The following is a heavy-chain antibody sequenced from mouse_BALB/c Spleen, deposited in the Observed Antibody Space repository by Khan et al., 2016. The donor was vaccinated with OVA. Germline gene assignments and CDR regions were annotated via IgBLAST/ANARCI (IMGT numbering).Heavy chain of an antibody. J-gene: IGHJ1*01. D-gene: IGHD1-1*01. Sequence: QVQLKQSGPGLVAPSQSLSITCTVSEFSLTSYGVHWVRQPPGKGLEWLGVIWTGGSTNYNSALRSRMTIHKDNSKSQVFLKMNTLQTDDPAMYCCARDLGSSHWYFDVWGAGTTVTVSS. CDR3: ARDLGSSHWYFDV. V-gene: IGHV2-9*02. CDR1: EFSLTSYG. CDR2: IWTGGST.